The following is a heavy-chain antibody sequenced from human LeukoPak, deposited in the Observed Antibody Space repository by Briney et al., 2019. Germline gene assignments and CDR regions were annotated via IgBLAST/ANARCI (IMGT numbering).Heavy chain of an antibody. J-gene: IGHJ4*02. D-gene: IGHD2-2*01. CDR1: GFTFSSYE. CDR2: ISGSGGST. CDR3: AKTSGVVPAARDFDY. Sequence: PGGSLRLSCAASGFTFSSYEMNWVRQAPGKGLEWVSAISGSGGSTYYADSVKGRFTISRDNSKNTLYLQMNSLRAEDTAVYYCAKTSGVVPAARDFDYWGQGTLVTVSS. V-gene: IGHV3-23*01.